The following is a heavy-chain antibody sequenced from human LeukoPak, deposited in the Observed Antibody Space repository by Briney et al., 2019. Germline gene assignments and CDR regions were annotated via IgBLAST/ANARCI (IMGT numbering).Heavy chain of an antibody. CDR1: GFDLNTYE. V-gene: IGHV3-48*03. CDR3: ARGDPHADL. Sequence: QPGVSLRLSCAASGFDLNTYEMNWVRQAPGKGLEWIADITISGHTKNYADSVKGRFTISRDNAGTSLYLQMNSLRVEDTGVYYCARGDPHADLWGQGTLVTVSS. J-gene: IGHJ5*02. CDR2: ITISGHTK.